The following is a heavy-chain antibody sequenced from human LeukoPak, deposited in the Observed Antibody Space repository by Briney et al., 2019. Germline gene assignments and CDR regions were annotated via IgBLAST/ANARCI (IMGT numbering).Heavy chain of an antibody. CDR2: ISSSGSTI. CDR3: AILPVEMATMFDY. Sequence: AGGSLRLSCAASGFTFSSYEMNWVRQAPGKGLEWVSYISSSGSTIYYADSVKGRFTISRDNAKNSLYLQMNSLRAEDTAVYYCAILPVEMATMFDYWGQEPWSPSPQ. D-gene: IGHD5-24*01. CDR1: GFTFSSYE. J-gene: IGHJ4*01. V-gene: IGHV3-48*03.